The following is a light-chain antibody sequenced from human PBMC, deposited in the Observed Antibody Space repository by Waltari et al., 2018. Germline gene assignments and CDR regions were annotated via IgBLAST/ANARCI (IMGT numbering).Light chain of an antibody. CDR3: QHYGSSSLT. CDR1: QTISANY. J-gene: IGKJ4*01. V-gene: IGKV3-20*01. Sequence: EIVLTQSPGTLSLSPAATSATLSCRASQTISANYLAWYQQKPGQAPRLLIYGASSRATGIPDRFSGSGSGTDFTLTINRLEPEDFVVYYCQHYGSSSLTFGGGTKVEIK. CDR2: GAS.